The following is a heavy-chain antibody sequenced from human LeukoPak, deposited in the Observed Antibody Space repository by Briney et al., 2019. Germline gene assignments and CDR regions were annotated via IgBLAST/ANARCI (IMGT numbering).Heavy chain of an antibody. J-gene: IGHJ4*02. CDR2: ISGSGGST. V-gene: IGHV3-23*01. CDR3: AKVRRGGLGGVYFDY. Sequence: GGSLRLSCAASGFTFSSYAMSWVRQAPGKGLEWVSAISGSGGSTYYADSVKGRSTISRDNSKNTLYLQMNSLRAEDTAVYYCAKVRRGGLGGVYFDYWGQGTLVTVSS. CDR1: GFTFSSYA. D-gene: IGHD3-16*01.